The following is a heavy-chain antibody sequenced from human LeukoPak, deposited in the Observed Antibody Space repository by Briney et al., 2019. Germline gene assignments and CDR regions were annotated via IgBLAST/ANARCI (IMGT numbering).Heavy chain of an antibody. V-gene: IGHV1-2*02. Sequence: ASVKVSCKASGYTFTGYYMHWVRQAPGPGLEWMGWINPNSGGTNYAQKFQGRVTMTRDTSISTAYMERSMLRSDDTAVYYCARYFCSGGSCYFFDYWGQGTLVTVSS. CDR1: GYTFTGYY. CDR3: ARYFCSGGSCYFFDY. D-gene: IGHD2-15*01. CDR2: INPNSGGT. J-gene: IGHJ4*02.